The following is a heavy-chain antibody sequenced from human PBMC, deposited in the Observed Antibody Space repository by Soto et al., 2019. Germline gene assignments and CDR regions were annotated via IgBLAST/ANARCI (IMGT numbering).Heavy chain of an antibody. CDR2: ISGSGANT. D-gene: IGHD3-3*01. J-gene: IGHJ6*04. CDR3: ASGRYDFWGEYYSGRRDV. V-gene: IGHV3-23*01. CDR1: GFTFGGYA. Sequence: PGGSLRLSCAASGFTFGGYAMTWVRQAPGKGLEWVSGISGSGANTYNADSVKGRFTISRDNAKNTVYLQMNSLTAEDTAVYYCASGRYDFWGEYYSGRRDVWGKGTTVTVSS.